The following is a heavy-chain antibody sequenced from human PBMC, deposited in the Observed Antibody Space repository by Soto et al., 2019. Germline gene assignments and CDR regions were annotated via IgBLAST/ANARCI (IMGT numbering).Heavy chain of an antibody. CDR3: ARDGADYDILTGYYDYYYHGMDV. CDR2: ISTSSSAI. V-gene: IGHV3-21*06. Sequence: EVHLVESGGGLVKPGGSLRLSCVASGFAFRSYGMNWVRQAPGKGLEWVSSISTSSSAIYYTDSVKGRFTISRDNASNSLSLQMKSLRAEDTAVYFCARDGADYDILTGYYDYYYHGMDVWGQGTTVTVSS. D-gene: IGHD3-9*01. CDR1: GFAFRSYG. J-gene: IGHJ6*02.